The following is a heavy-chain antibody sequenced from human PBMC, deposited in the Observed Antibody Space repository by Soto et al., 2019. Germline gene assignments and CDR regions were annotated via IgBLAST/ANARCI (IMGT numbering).Heavy chain of an antibody. J-gene: IGHJ4*02. D-gene: IGHD5-18*01. CDR1: GFSFNSYA. V-gene: IGHV3-23*01. CDR2: ISGSGDDT. CDR3: ARSLRGYSYDNFDY. Sequence: EVQLLESGGGAVQPGGSLRLSCVACGFSFNSYAMTWVRQAPGKGLEWVSSISGSGDDTHYADSVKGRFTISRDKSKSTLYLQMNSLRAKDTAVYYCARSLRGYSYDNFDYWGQGTPVTVSS.